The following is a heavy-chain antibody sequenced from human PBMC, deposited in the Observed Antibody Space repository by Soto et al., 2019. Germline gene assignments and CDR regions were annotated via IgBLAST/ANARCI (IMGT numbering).Heavy chain of an antibody. CDR2: ISAYNGNT. V-gene: IGHV1-18*01. CDR1: GYTFTSYG. D-gene: IGHD3-3*01. CDR3: ARLDFWSVYYDPYYYYYMDV. Sequence: GASVKVSCKASGYTFTSYGISWVRQAPGQGLEWMGWISAYNGNTNYAQKLQGRVTMTTDTSTSTAYMELRSLRSDDTAVYYCARLDFWSVYYDPYYYYYMDVWGKGTTVTVSS. J-gene: IGHJ6*03.